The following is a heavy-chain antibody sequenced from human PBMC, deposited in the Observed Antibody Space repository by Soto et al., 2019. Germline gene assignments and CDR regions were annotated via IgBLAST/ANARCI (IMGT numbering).Heavy chain of an antibody. Sequence: GGSLRLSCSPSGFTFGDYAMSWFRQAPGKGLEWVGFIKTKAFGGTPEYAASVKGRFTISRDDSKSIAYLQMDGLKTDDTAVYYCTRDHYGRGFSSGAFDSWGQGTLVTVSS. V-gene: IGHV3-49*03. J-gene: IGHJ4*02. CDR1: GFTFGDYA. CDR3: TRDHYGRGFSSGAFDS. CDR2: IKTKAFGGTP. D-gene: IGHD5-18*01.